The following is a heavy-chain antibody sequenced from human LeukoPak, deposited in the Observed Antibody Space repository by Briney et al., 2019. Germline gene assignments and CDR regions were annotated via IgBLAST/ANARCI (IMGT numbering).Heavy chain of an antibody. V-gene: IGHV3-30*02. CDR2: IRYDGSQK. CDR1: GFSFSTYG. CDR3: AAIAVAGLY. D-gene: IGHD6-13*01. J-gene: IGHJ4*02. Sequence: PGGSLRPSCAASGFSFSTYGMHWVRPAPGKGLEWVAYIRYDGSQKYYVDSVKGRFTISRDNSKNTMSLQMNSLRDEDTAVYYCAAIAVAGLYWGQGTLVTVSS.